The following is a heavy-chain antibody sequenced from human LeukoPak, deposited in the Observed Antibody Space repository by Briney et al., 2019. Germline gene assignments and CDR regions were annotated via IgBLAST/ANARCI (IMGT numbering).Heavy chain of an antibody. Sequence: PGGSLRLSCAASGFTFSNYAMSWVRQAPGMGLEWVSAISVGGGSTYYADSVKGRFTISRDNSKNTLYLQMNSLRAEDTAVYYCAKVRYDSSGYQSPYFDYWGQGTLVTVSS. D-gene: IGHD3-22*01. CDR2: ISVGGGST. CDR1: GFTFSNYA. CDR3: AKVRYDSSGYQSPYFDY. J-gene: IGHJ4*02. V-gene: IGHV3-23*01.